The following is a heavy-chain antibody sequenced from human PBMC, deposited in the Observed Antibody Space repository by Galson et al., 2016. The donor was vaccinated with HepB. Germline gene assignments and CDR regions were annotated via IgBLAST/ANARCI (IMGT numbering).Heavy chain of an antibody. CDR1: GGSISGGGYF. J-gene: IGHJ6*02. CDR3: ARVFITQVSGANSRVYYGMDF. D-gene: IGHD4/OR15-4a*01. V-gene: IGHV4-31*03. Sequence: TLSLTCTVSGGSISGGGYFWSWLRRHPGKGLEWIGHIYYRGGTNYNPSLKSRLTISVDTSKNQFSLNLSSVTAADTAVYYCARVFITQVSGANSRVYYGMDFWGQGTTVTVSS. CDR2: IYYRGGT.